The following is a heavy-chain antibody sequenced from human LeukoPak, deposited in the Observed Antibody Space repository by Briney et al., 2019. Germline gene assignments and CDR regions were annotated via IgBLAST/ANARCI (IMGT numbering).Heavy chain of an antibody. D-gene: IGHD1-26*01. V-gene: IGHV4-61*10. J-gene: IGHJ5*02. CDR2: IFYSGST. CDR3: ARAGGSGSHPFGMVDP. Sequence: SQTLSLTCTVSGASISSGSYYWSWIRQPAGKGLEWIGYIFYSGSTNYNPSLKSRVTISVDTSKNQFSLKLSSVTAADTAVYYCARAGGSGSHPFGMVDPWGQGTLVTVSS. CDR1: GASISSGSYY.